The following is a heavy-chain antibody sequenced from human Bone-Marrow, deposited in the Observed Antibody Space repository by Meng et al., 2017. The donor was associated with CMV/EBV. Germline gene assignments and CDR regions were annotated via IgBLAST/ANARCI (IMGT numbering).Heavy chain of an antibody. CDR1: GGTFSSYA. V-gene: IGHV1-69*05. Sequence: SVKVSCKASGGTFSSYAISWVRQAPGQGLEWMGGIIPIFGTANYAQKFQGRVTITTDESTSTAYMELTSLRSDDTAGYYCARDIGVGFLSYYYYGKDVWGQGTTVTASS. CDR3: ARDIGVGFLSYYYYGKDV. D-gene: IGHD3-3*01. J-gene: IGHJ6*02. CDR2: IIPIFGTA.